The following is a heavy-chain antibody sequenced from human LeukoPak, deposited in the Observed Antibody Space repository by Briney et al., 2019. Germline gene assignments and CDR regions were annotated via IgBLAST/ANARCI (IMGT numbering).Heavy chain of an antibody. CDR2: ISAYNGNT. CDR1: GYTFTSYG. J-gene: IGHJ4*02. D-gene: IGHD3-9*01. CDR3: ARAHYDILTGYSYYFDY. Sequence: GASVKVSCKASGYTFTSYGISWVRQAPGQGLEWMGWISAYNGNTNYAQKLQGRVTMTTDTSTSTAYMELRSLRSDDTAVYYCARAHYDILTGYSYYFDYWGQGTLDTVSS. V-gene: IGHV1-18*01.